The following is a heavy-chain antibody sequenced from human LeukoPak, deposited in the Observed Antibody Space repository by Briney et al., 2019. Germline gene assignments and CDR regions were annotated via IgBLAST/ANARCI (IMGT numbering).Heavy chain of an antibody. CDR1: GFSLSTSGVG. Sequence: SGPTLVKPTQTLTLTCTFSGFSLSTSGVGVGWIRQPPGKALEWLALIYWNDDKRYSPSLKSRLTITKDTSKNRVVLTMTNMDPVDTATYYCAHRRIYDSSGYYYTLLDPWGQGTLVTVSS. V-gene: IGHV2-5*01. D-gene: IGHD3-22*01. J-gene: IGHJ5*02. CDR2: IYWNDDK. CDR3: AHRRIYDSSGYYYTLLDP.